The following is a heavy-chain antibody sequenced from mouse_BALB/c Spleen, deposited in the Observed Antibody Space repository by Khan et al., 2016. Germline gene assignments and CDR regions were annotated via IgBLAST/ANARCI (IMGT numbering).Heavy chain of an antibody. CDR3: ETRGCYACIAY. D-gene: IGHD1-1*02. Sequence: QVQLQQSGPQLVRPGASVKISCKASGYSFTNYWMHWVKQRPGQGLEWIGMIDPSDGETRFNQKFKDKATLTVDKSSNTAYMHLSSPTSEDSAVYDCETRGCYACIAYWGQGTLVTVAA. J-gene: IGHJ3*01. CDR2: IDPSDGET. V-gene: IGHV1S126*01. CDR1: GYSFTNYW.